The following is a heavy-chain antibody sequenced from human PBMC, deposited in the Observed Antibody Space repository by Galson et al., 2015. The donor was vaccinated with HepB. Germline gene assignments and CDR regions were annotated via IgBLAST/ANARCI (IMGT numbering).Heavy chain of an antibody. D-gene: IGHD1-26*01. J-gene: IGHJ3*02. CDR2: VYYGGPT. Sequence: SETLSLTCTVSGDSISTSLYYWAWIRQGPGKDLEWIGSVYYGGPTYYSPSFQGRVAMSVDASKNQLSLTLTSVPAADTAVYYCARPLVLNGRFYPGVGPFYIWGQGTMVTVS. V-gene: IGHV4-39*01. CDR1: GDSISTSLYY. CDR3: ARPLVLNGRFYPGVGPFYI.